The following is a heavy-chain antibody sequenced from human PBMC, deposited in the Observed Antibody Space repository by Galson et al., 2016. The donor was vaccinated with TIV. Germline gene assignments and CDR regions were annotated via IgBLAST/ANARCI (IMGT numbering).Heavy chain of an antibody. J-gene: IGHJ4*02. CDR1: GFTVSTNY. D-gene: IGHD5-12*01. V-gene: IGHV3-53*01. CDR2: IYSGGST. CDR3: ATSISTSGAFDY. Sequence: SLRLSCAASGFTVSTNYMTWFRQAPGKGLEWVSVIYSGGSTSYADSVKGRFTISIDTSKNTLSLQMSSLRADDTAAYYCATSISTSGAFDYWGQGTLVTVSA.